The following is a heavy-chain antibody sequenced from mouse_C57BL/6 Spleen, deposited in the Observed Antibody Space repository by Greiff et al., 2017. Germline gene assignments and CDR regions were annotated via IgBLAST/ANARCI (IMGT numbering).Heavy chain of an antibody. CDR3: ATTTVPFAY. CDR2: IDPSDSYT. V-gene: IGHV1-69*01. J-gene: IGHJ3*01. D-gene: IGHD1-1*01. CDR1: GYTFTSYW. Sequence: QVQLQQSGAELVMPGASVKLSCKASGYTFTSYWMHWVKQRPGQGLEWIGEIDPSDSYTNYNQKFKGKSTLTVDKSSSTAYMQLSSLTSEDSAVYYCATTTVPFAYWGQGTLVTVSA.